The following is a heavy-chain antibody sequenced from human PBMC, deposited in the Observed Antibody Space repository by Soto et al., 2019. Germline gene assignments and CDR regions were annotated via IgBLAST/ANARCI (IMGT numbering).Heavy chain of an antibody. CDR2: ISAYNGNT. CDR3: ALITMVRGVIPGGVNY. J-gene: IGHJ4*02. D-gene: IGHD3-10*01. V-gene: IGHV1-18*01. CDR1: GYTFTSYG. Sequence: QVQLVQSGAEVKKPGASVKVSCKASGYTFTSYGISWVRQAPGQGLEWMGGISAYNGNTNYAQKLQGRVTMTTDTSTSTSYMELRRLRSDDTAVYYSALITMVRGVIPGGVNYWGQGTLVTVSS.